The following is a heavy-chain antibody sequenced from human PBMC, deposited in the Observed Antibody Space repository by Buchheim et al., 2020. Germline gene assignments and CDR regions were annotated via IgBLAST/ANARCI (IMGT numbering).Heavy chain of an antibody. V-gene: IGHV4-61*02. CDR3: ARGDPQNCSGGSCYSLPNDD. CDR2: FYASGST. CDR1: GGSISSGSYY. J-gene: IGHJ4*02. D-gene: IGHD2-15*01. Sequence: QVQLRESGPGLVKPSQTLSLTCTVSGGSISSGSYYWSWIRQPAGKGLEWIGRFYASGSTDYNPSLKSRVTISVDTSKNQFSLNLRSVTAADTAADYCARGDPQNCSGGSCYSLPNDDWGQGTL.